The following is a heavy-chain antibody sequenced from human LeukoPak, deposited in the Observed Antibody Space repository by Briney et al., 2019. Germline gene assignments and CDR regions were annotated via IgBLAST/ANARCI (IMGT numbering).Heavy chain of an antibody. CDR1: GYSFTNYW. J-gene: IGHJ4*02. CDR2: IYPGDSDT. V-gene: IGHV5-51*01. CDR3: ARQRGSRSLDY. Sequence: GESLKISCQGSGYSFTNYWIGWGRRMPGKGLGWIGIIYPGDSDTRYSPSFQGQVTISADKSIKTAYLQWSSLEASDTAIYYCARQRGSRSLDYWGQGTLVTVSS. D-gene: IGHD6-13*01.